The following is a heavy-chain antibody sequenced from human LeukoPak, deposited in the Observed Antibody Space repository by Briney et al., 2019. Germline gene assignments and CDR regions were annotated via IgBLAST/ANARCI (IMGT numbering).Heavy chain of an antibody. CDR2: ISYDGSNK. J-gene: IGHJ4*02. CDR3: ARDHIRLGELSLFDY. Sequence: LSLTCAVSGGSISSSNWWSWVRQPPGKGLEWVAVISYDGSNKYYADSVKGRFTISRDNSKNTLYLQMNSLRAEDTAVYYCARDHIRLGELSLFDYWGQGTLVTVSS. CDR1: GGSISSSN. D-gene: IGHD3-16*02. V-gene: IGHV3-30*03.